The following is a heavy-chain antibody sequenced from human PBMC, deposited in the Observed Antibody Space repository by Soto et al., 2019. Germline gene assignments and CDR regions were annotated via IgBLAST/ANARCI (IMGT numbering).Heavy chain of an antibody. CDR3: SRVFGDGYNYGAFDI. J-gene: IGHJ3*02. D-gene: IGHD5-12*01. Sequence: GGSLRLSCRASGFTFGDYAMSWVRQAPGKGLEWVGFIRSKVYGGTTEYAASVRGRFTMSRDHSKNIAYLQISSLKTDDTAAYYCSRVFGDGYNYGAFDIWGQGTMVTVSS. V-gene: IGHV3-49*04. CDR1: GFTFGDYA. CDR2: IRSKVYGGTT.